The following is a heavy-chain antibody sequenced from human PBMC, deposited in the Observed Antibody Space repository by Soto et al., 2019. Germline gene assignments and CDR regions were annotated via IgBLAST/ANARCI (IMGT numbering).Heavy chain of an antibody. V-gene: IGHV3-73*01. D-gene: IGHD4-17*01. CDR1: GFTFSGSA. Sequence: VQLVESGGGLVQPGGSLKLSCAASGFTFSGSAMHWVRQASGKGLEWVGRIRSKANSYATAYAASVKGRFTISRDDSKNTAYLQMNSLKTEDTAVYYCTITYGDYESIVFDYWGQGTLVTVSS. J-gene: IGHJ4*02. CDR2: IRSKANSYAT. CDR3: TITYGDYESIVFDY.